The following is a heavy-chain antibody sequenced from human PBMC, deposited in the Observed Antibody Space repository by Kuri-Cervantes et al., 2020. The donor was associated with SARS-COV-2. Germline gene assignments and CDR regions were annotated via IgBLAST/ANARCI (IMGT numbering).Heavy chain of an antibody. D-gene: IGHD3-22*01. J-gene: IGHJ3*02. V-gene: IGHV3-43*02. Sequence: GGSLRLSCAASGFTFSSYAMSWVRQAPGKGLEWVSLISGDGGSTYYADSVKGRFTISRDNSKNSLYLQMNSLRTEDTALYYCAKGYYYDSSYHDAFDIWGQGTMVTVSS. CDR1: GFTFSSYA. CDR2: ISGDGGST. CDR3: AKGYYYDSSYHDAFDI.